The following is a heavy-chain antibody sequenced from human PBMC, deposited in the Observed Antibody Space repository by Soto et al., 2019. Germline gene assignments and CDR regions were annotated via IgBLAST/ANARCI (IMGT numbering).Heavy chain of an antibody. CDR1: GYTFTPYG. J-gene: IGHJ4*02. Sequence: QVQLVQSGPEVKKPGASVKVSCKTSGYTFTPYGISWVRQAPGQGLEWMGWISTYKGTTNYAQKFQGRVTTTTDTPLSTAYLGLRSLRSDDAAVYYCASRSPAFYFWGQGTLFTVSS. CDR3: ASRSPAFYF. V-gene: IGHV1-18*01. CDR2: ISTYKGTT.